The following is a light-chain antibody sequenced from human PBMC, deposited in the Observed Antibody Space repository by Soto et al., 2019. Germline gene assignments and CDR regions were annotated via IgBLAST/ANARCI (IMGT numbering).Light chain of an antibody. CDR3: SSYAGSNNVV. CDR1: SSDVGSYNY. CDR2: EVT. Sequence: QSALTQPPSASGSPGQSGTISCTGTSSDVGSYNYVSWYQQHPGKAPKLMIFEVTKRPSGVPDRFSGSKSGNTASLTVSGLQAEDEADYYCSSYAGSNNVVFGGGTKLTVL. V-gene: IGLV2-8*01. J-gene: IGLJ2*01.